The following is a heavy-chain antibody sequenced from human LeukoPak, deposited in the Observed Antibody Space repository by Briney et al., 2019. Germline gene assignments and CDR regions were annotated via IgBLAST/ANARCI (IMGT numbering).Heavy chain of an antibody. J-gene: IGHJ4*02. D-gene: IGHD1-14*01. Sequence: PGGSLRLSCSAYGFTFSGHWMRSVRQAPGRGLEWVANINQGGRDKYYVDCVKGRVTIPRDHANNLLYLQMTSLRGEDTAVYDCTRDRSRAEDDWGQGTLVTVSS. CDR3: TRDRSRAEDD. V-gene: IGHV3-7*01. CDR1: GFTFSGHW. CDR2: INQGGRDK.